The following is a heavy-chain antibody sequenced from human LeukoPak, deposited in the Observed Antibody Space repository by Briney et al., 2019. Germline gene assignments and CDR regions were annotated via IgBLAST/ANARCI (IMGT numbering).Heavy chain of an antibody. CDR2: ISSSGSTI. CDR3: ARDASSGWYTGSYFDY. J-gene: IGHJ4*02. D-gene: IGHD6-19*01. CDR1: GFTFSDYY. Sequence: GGSLRLSCAASGFTFSDYYMSWIRQAPGKGLEWVSYISSSGSTIYYADSVKGRFTISRDNSKNTLYLQMNSLRAEDTAVYYCARDASSGWYTGSYFDYWGQGTLVTVSS. V-gene: IGHV3-11*04.